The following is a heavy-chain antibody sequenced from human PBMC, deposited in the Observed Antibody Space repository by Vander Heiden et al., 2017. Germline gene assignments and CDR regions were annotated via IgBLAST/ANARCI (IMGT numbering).Heavy chain of an antibody. CDR3: AKETVGYSGSYYGDDAFDI. J-gene: IGHJ3*02. V-gene: IGHV3-23*01. D-gene: IGHD1-26*01. Sequence: EVQLLESGGGLVQPGGSLRPSCAASGFPFSSYAMSWVRQAPGKGLEWVSAISGSGGSTYYADSVKGRFTISRDNSKNTLYLQMNSLRAEDTAVYYCAKETVGYSGSYYGDDAFDIWGQGTMVTVSS. CDR2: ISGSGGST. CDR1: GFPFSSYA.